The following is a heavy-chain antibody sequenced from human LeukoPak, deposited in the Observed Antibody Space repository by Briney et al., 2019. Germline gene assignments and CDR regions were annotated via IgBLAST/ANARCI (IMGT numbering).Heavy chain of an antibody. CDR2: MYYSGST. D-gene: IGHD3-22*01. CDR1: GGAISFYY. J-gene: IGHJ5*02. V-gene: IGHV4-59*12. Sequence: PSETLSLTCTVSGGAISFYYWSWIRQPPGKGLDWIAYMYYSGSTNYNPSLKSRVSISVDTSKNQFSLKLSSVTAADTAVYYCARVPATAYDSSGSYTWGQGTLVTVSS. CDR3: ARVPATAYDSSGSYT.